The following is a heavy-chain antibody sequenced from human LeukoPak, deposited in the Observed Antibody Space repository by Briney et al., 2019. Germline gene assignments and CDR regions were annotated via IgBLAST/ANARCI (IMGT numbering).Heavy chain of an antibody. CDR2: IYYSGSA. Sequence: SETLSLTCTVSGGSISSGDYYWSWIRQTPGKGLEWIGYIYYSGSAYYNPSLKSRVAISVDTSKNQFSLKLNSVTAADTAVYYCASSGYSYGYVNYFDYWGQGTLVTVTS. V-gene: IGHV4-30-4*01. D-gene: IGHD5-18*01. CDR1: GGSISSGDYY. J-gene: IGHJ4*02. CDR3: ASSGYSYGYVNYFDY.